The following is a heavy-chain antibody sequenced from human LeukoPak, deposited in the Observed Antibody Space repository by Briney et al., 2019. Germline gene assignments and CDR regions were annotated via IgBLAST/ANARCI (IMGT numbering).Heavy chain of an antibody. CDR2: INPSGGST. V-gene: IGHV1-46*01. Sequence: ASVKVSCKASGYIFTDYYIHWVRQAPGQGLEWMGIINPSGGSTTYAQHLQGGITMTRDMSTSTVYMELSSLRSEDTAVYYCAREYYYYYYYMDVWGKGTTVTVSS. CDR3: AREYYYYYYYMDV. CDR1: GYIFTDYY. J-gene: IGHJ6*03.